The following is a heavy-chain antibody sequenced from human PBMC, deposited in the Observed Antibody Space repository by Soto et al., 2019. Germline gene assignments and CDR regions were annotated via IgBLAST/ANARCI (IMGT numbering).Heavy chain of an antibody. J-gene: IGHJ5*02. V-gene: IGHV4-59*01. CDR1: GGSFSDYY. Sequence: SETLSLTCGIYGGSFSDYYWSWIRQPPGKGLEWIGYIYYSGSTNYNPSLKSRVTISVDTSKNQFSLKLSSVTAADTAVYYCAREMYYYDSSGVEDSWIDPWGQGTLVTVSS. D-gene: IGHD3-22*01. CDR2: IYYSGST. CDR3: AREMYYYDSSGVEDSWIDP.